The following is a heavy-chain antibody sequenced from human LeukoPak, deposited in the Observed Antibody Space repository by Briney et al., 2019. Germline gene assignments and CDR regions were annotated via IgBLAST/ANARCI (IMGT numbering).Heavy chain of an antibody. V-gene: IGHV3-23*01. CDR3: ARDGSGFNLDC. D-gene: IGHD6-19*01. CDR1: GFTFSSYA. J-gene: IGHJ4*01. Sequence: PGGSLRLSCAASGFTFSSYAMSWVRQAPGKGLEWVSAISGGGSSTYYADSVKGRFTISRDNSKNTLYLQMNSLRVEDTAVYYCARDGSGFNLDCWGQEPWSPSPQ. CDR2: ISGGGSST.